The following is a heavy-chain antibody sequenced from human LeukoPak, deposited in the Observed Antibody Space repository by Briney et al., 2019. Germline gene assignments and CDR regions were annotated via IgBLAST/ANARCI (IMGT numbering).Heavy chain of an antibody. J-gene: IGHJ3*02. CDR1: GFTFSDSF. CDR3: ARAMRYSSSSYEAFDI. Sequence: GGSLRLSCAASGFTFSDSFMSWIRQAPGKGLEWLAYINGSGSNLYYADAVRGRFTISRDNAKNSLYLQMNSLRVEDTAVYFCARAMRYSSSSYEAFDIWGQGTMVTVSS. CDR2: INGSGSNL. V-gene: IGHV3-11*04. D-gene: IGHD6-6*01.